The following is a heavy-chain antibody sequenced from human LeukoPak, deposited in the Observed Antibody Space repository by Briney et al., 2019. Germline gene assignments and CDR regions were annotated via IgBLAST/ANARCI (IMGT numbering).Heavy chain of an antibody. D-gene: IGHD3-10*01. CDR2: ISAYNGNT. CDR3: ARDRGITMVRGGAFDI. Sequence: GASVKVSCKASGYTFTSYGISWVRQAPGQGLEWMGWISAYNGNTNYAQKLQGRVTMTTDTSTSTAYMELRSLRSDDTAVYYCARDRGITMVRGGAFDIWGQGTMVTVSS. J-gene: IGHJ3*02. V-gene: IGHV1-18*01. CDR1: GYTFTSYG.